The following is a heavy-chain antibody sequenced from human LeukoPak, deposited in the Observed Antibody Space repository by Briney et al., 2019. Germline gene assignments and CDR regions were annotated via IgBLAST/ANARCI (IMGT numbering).Heavy chain of an antibody. CDR2: ISGSGGST. Sequence: GGSLRLSCAASGFTFSSYAMSWVRQAPGKGLEWVSAISGSGGSTYYADSVKGRFTISRDNSKSTLYLQMNSLRTEDTAVYYCARDRLSPVCSADTCYLWYYYGMDVWGQGTTVTVSS. V-gene: IGHV3-23*01. J-gene: IGHJ6*02. CDR1: GFTFSSYA. CDR3: ARDRLSPVCSADTCYLWYYYGMDV. D-gene: IGHD2-15*01.